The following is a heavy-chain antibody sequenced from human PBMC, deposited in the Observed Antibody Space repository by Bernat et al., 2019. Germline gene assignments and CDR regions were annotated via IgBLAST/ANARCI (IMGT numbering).Heavy chain of an antibody. V-gene: IGHV4-59*01. CDR2: IYYSGST. J-gene: IGHJ3*02. Sequence: QVQLQESGPGLVKPSETLSLTCTVSGGSISSYYWSWIRQPPGKGLEWIGYIYYSGSTNYNPSLKSRVTISVDTSKNQFSLKLSSVTAADTAVYYCARASWVAEHFWSGNHREDAFDIWGQGTMVTVSS. D-gene: IGHD3-3*02. CDR1: GGSISSYY. CDR3: ARASWVAEHFWSGNHREDAFDI.